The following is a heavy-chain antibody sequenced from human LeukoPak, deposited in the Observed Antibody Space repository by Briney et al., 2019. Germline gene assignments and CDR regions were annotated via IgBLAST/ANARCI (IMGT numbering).Heavy chain of an antibody. CDR2: ISGRGASK. CDR1: GLTFNNYA. J-gene: IGHJ4*02. Sequence: PGGSLRLSCAVSGLTFNNYAMSWVRQAPGKGLEWVSGISGRGASKYYADSVKGRFTISRDNSKNTLYLQMNSLRAEDTAVYYCAKVREPYGSGIRSYFDYWGQGTLVTVSS. V-gene: IGHV3-23*01. CDR3: AKVREPYGSGIRSYFDY. D-gene: IGHD3-10*01.